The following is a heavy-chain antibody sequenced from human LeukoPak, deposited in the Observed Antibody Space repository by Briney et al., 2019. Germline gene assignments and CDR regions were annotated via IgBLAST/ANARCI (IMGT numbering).Heavy chain of an antibody. CDR2: ISGSGGST. J-gene: IGHJ4*02. D-gene: IGHD3-3*01. CDR1: GGSISSSNYY. CDR3: AKVSDFWSAYGDNYFDY. Sequence: ETLSLTRTVSGGSISSSNYYWGWIRQPPGKGLEWVSAISGSGGSTYYADSVKGRFTISRDNSKNTLYLQMKSLRAEDTAVYYCAKVSDFWSAYGDNYFDYWGQGTLVTVSS. V-gene: IGHV3-23*01.